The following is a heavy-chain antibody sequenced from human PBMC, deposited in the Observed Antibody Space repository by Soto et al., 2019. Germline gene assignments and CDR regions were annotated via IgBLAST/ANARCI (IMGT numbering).Heavy chain of an antibody. Sequence: SETLSLTCTVSGGSISNYYWSWVRQPPGKGLEWIGYIYDSGSTNYNPSLKSRVTISVDRSKNQFSLKLSSVTAADTAVYYCARVDYYGGFDYWGQGTLVTVS. V-gene: IGHV4-59*12. CDR1: GGSISNYY. CDR2: IYDSGST. D-gene: IGHD3-10*01. CDR3: ARVDYYGGFDY. J-gene: IGHJ4*02.